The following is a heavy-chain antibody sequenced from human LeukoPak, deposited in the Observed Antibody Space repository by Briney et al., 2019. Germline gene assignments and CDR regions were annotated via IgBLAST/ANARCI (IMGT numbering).Heavy chain of an antibody. V-gene: IGHV4-4*07. D-gene: IGHD2-2*01. J-gene: IGHJ4*02. Sequence: SETLSLTCTVAGSSISRYYWGSIRQPAGKGREWIGRIYTSGSTDYNPSLKSRVTMSVDTPKNQYSRRLRAATSAATAFYYWARGTTPVYWGEGTLVTVSS. CDR1: GSSISRYY. CDR2: IYTSGST. CDR3: ARGTTPVY.